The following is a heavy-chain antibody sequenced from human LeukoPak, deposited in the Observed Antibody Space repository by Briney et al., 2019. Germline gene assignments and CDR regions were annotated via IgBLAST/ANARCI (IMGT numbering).Heavy chain of an antibody. D-gene: IGHD4-17*01. Sequence: HPGGSLRLSCAASGFTFSNYAMSWVRRAPGKGLEWVSGISGSGGRAHYADSVKGRFTISRDNSKNRVYLQMNSLRVEDTALYYCAKEGGSYGDYLYFDNWGQGTRVTVSS. J-gene: IGHJ4*02. CDR1: GFTFSNYA. V-gene: IGHV3-23*01. CDR3: AKEGGSYGDYLYFDN. CDR2: ISGSGGRA.